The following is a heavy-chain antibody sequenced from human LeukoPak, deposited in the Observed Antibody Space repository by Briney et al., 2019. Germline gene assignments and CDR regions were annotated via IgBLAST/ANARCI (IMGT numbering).Heavy chain of an antibody. V-gene: IGHV1-2*02. CDR1: GYTFTGYY. J-gene: IGHJ4*02. D-gene: IGHD3-22*01. CDR3: ARDYSVDSSGSMTRGY. CDR2: INPNSGGT. Sequence: ASVKVSCKASGYTFTGYYMHWVRQAPGQGLEWMGWINPNSGGTNYAQKFQGRVTMTRDTSISTAYMELSRLRSDDTTVYYCARDYSVDSSGSMTRGYWGQGTLVTVSS.